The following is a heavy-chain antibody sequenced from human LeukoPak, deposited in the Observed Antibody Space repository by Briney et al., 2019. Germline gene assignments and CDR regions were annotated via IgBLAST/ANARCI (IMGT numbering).Heavy chain of an antibody. CDR1: GGTFSSYA. V-gene: IGHV1-69*04. D-gene: IGHD3-3*01. CDR2: IIPILGIA. J-gene: IGHJ4*02. Sequence: ASVKVSCKASGGTFSSYAISWARQAPGQGLEWMGRIIPILGIANYAQKFQGRVTITADKSTSTAYMELSSLRSEDTAVYYCARDWGGYYDFWSGDAGYWGQGTLVTVSS. CDR3: ARDWGGYYDFWSGDAGY.